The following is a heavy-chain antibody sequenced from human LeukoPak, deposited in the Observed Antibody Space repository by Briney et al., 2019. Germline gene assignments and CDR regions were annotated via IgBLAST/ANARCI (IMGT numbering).Heavy chain of an antibody. J-gene: IGHJ4*02. CDR1: GFTFSSYA. Sequence: PGGSLRLSCAASGFTFSSYAMSWVRQAPGKGLEWVSAISGSGGSTYYADSVKGRFTISRDNSKNTLYLQMNSLRGEDTAVYYCAKLETLVAVAAMLDYWGQGTLVTVSS. CDR2: ISGSGGST. D-gene: IGHD2-15*01. CDR3: AKLETLVAVAAMLDY. V-gene: IGHV3-23*01.